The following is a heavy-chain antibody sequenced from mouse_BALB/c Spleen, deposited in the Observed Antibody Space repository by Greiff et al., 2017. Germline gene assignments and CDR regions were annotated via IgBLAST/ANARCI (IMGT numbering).Heavy chain of an antibody. Sequence: VQLQQSGTVLARPGASVKMSCKASGYTFTSYWMHWVKQRPGQGLEWIGAIYPGNSDTSYNQKFKGKAKLTAVTSTSTAYMELSSLTNEDSAVYYCTRSDGYDRDAMDYWGQGTSVTVSS. CDR2: IYPGNSDT. V-gene: IGHV1-5*01. D-gene: IGHD2-2*01. CDR1: GYTFTSYW. J-gene: IGHJ4*01. CDR3: TRSDGYDRDAMDY.